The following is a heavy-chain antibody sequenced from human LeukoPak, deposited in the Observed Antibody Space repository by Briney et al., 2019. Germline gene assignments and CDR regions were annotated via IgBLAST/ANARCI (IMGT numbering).Heavy chain of an antibody. J-gene: IGHJ3*02. Sequence: GGSLRLSCAASQFTLSNYWMHWVRQTPGKGLGWVSFINSDASTTAYADSVKGRFTISRDNAKNTLYLQMNSLRVEDTAVYYCARDMNVDTAMDIWGQGTLVTVSS. D-gene: IGHD5-18*01. CDR1: QFTLSNYW. CDR3: ARDMNVDTAMDI. V-gene: IGHV3-74*01. CDR2: INSDASTT.